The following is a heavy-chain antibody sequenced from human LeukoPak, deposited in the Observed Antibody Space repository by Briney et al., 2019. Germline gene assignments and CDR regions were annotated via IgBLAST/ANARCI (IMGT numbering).Heavy chain of an antibody. V-gene: IGHV4-34*01. D-gene: IGHD6-19*01. CDR1: GGSFSGYY. CDR3: ATCHSSGWSQMDY. J-gene: IGHJ4*02. CDR2: INHSGST. Sequence: PSETLSLTCAVYGGSFSGYYWSWIRQPPGKGLEWIGEINHSGSTNYNPSLKSRVTISVDTSKNQFSLKLSSVTAADTAVYYCATCHSSGWSQMDYWGQGTLVTVSS.